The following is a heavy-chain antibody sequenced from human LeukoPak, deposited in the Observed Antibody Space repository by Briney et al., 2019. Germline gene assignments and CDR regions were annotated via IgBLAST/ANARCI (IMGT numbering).Heavy chain of an antibody. D-gene: IGHD2-15*01. J-gene: IGHJ5*02. Sequence: PGGSLRLSCAASEFAFSSYSMSWVRQAPGKGLQWVSSISSSGDFISYADSLKGRFTISRDNARNSLYLQMNSLRAEDTAMYYCARSLKWYCSGGSCYSAPSTSDFYWFDPWGQGTLVTVSS. CDR2: ISSSGDFI. CDR1: EFAFSSYS. CDR3: ARSLKWYCSGGSCYSAPSTSDFYWFDP. V-gene: IGHV3-21*01.